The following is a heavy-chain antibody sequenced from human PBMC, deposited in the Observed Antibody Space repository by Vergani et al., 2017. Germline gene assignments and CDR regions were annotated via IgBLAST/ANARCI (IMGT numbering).Heavy chain of an antibody. CDR1: GGSIRSGGYS. D-gene: IGHD2-8*01. CDR2: IYHSGST. V-gene: IGHV4-30-2*01. J-gene: IGHJ4*02. Sequence: QLQLQESGPGLVKPSQTLSLTCAVSGGSIRSGGYSWSWIRQPQGKGLEWIGYIYHSGSTYYNPSLKSRVPISVDRSKNQFSLKLSSVTAPDTAVYYCARGVYGYYFDYWGQGTLVTVSS. CDR3: ARGVYGYYFDY.